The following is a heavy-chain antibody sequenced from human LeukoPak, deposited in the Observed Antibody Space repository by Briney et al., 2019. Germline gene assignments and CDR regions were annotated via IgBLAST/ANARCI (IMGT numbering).Heavy chain of an antibody. J-gene: IGHJ4*02. CDR2: INHSGST. D-gene: IGHD3-22*01. CDR1: GGSFSGYY. Sequence: SETLSLTCAVYGGSFSGYYWSWIRQPPGKGLEWIGEINHSGSTNYNPSLKSRVTISVDTSKNQFSLKLSSVTAADTAAYYCARARRTFMGSSGYYYWGQGTLVTVSS. V-gene: IGHV4-34*01. CDR3: ARARRTFMGSSGYYY.